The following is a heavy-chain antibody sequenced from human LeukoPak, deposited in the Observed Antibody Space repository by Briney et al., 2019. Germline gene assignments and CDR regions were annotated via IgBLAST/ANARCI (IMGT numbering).Heavy chain of an antibody. D-gene: IGHD6-13*01. Sequence: SETLSLTCTVSGGSISSYYWSWIRQPPGKGLEWIGYIYYSGSTNYNPSLKSRVTISVDTSKNQFSLKLSSVTAADTAVYYCGSIAAAGQIFDYWGQGTLVTVSS. CDR3: GSIAAAGQIFDY. V-gene: IGHV4-59*01. CDR1: GGSISSYY. CDR2: IYYSGST. J-gene: IGHJ4*02.